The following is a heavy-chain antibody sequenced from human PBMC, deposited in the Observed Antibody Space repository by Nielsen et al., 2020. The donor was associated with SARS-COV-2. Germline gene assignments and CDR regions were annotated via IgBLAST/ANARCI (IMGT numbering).Heavy chain of an antibody. V-gene: IGHV3-21*04. CDR3: AKGGWLGYYYYYGMDV. CDR1: GFTFSSYT. J-gene: IGHJ6*02. Sequence: GESLKISCVASGFTFSSYTINWLRQAPGKGLEWVSSISSSGTYIFYADSVKGRFTISRDNAKNSLYLQMNSLRAEDTALYYCAKGGWLGYYYYYGMDVWGQGTTVTVSS. CDR2: ISSSGTYI. D-gene: IGHD6-19*01.